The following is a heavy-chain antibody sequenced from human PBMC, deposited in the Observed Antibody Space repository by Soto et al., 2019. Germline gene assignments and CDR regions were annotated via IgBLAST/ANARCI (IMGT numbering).Heavy chain of an antibody. CDR1: GYSFTSYW. V-gene: IGHV5-10-1*01. CDR2: IDPTDSYP. D-gene: IGHD6-13*01. J-gene: IGHJ6*02. CDR3: ARHVRQQLLQGSSTVGYRMDV. Sequence: PGESLKISCKGSGYSFTSYWITWVRQMPGKGLEWMGRIDPTDSYPNYSPSFRGHVTVSADKSISTAYLQWSSLKASDTAIYYCARHVRQQLLQGSSTVGYRMDVWGQGTTVTVSS.